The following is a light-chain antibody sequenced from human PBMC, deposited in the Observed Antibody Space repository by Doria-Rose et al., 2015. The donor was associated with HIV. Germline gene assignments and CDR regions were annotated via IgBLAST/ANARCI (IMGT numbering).Light chain of an antibody. CDR3: HQYGTSWT. J-gene: IGKJ1*01. CDR2: DGS. V-gene: IGKV3-20*01. Sequence: EIVMTQSPGALSLSPGERATPSCRASQSFSSTYLAWYQQKPGQAPNLLIYDGSTRATGIPDRFSASGSETDFTLTINRLEPEDFALYYCHQYGTSWTFGQGTKVEI. CDR1: QSFSSTY.